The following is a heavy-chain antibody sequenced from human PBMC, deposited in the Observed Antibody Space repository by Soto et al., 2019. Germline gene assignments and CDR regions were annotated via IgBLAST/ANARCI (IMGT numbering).Heavy chain of an antibody. V-gene: IGHV3-74*01. CDR3: ARPRTSDWAYDI. CDR2: IKPDGSDS. Sequence: EVQLVESGGGLVQPGGSLRLSCAASGFTFSSYWMHWVRQSPGKGLVWVSRIKPDGSDSHYADSVKGRFTISRDNAKNTLYLQMDSLRDEDTAVYFCARPRTSDWAYDIWGQGKMVIVSS. CDR1: GFTFSSYW. J-gene: IGHJ3*02. D-gene: IGHD3-9*01.